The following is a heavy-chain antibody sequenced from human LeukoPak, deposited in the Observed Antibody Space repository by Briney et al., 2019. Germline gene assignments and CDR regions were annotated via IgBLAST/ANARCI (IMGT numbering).Heavy chain of an antibody. V-gene: IGHV3-23*01. Sequence: GESLRLSCAASGFTFRSYAMNWVRQAPGKGLQWVSVISDSGGSAHYAGSVQGRFTISRDNSKNTLYIQMNSLRAEDTAIYYCAKGTTSSPTCPIDYWGPGTLVTVSS. CDR3: AKGTTSSPTCPIDY. CDR1: GFTFRSYA. J-gene: IGHJ4*02. D-gene: IGHD2-2*01. CDR2: ISDSGGSA.